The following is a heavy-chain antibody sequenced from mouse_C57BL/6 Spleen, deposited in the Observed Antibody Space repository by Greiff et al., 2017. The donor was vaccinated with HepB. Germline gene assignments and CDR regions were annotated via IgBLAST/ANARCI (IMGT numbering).Heavy chain of an antibody. CDR2: IDPETGGT. J-gene: IGHJ4*01. V-gene: IGHV1-15*01. CDR1: GYTFTDYE. D-gene: IGHD2-4*01. CDR3: TSRDYDYAMDY. Sequence: VKLQESGAELVRPGASVTLSCKASGYTFTDYEMHWVKQTPVHGLEWIGAIDPETGGTAYNQKFKGKAILTADKSSSTAYMERRSLTSEDSAVYYCTSRDYDYAMDYWGQGTSVTVSS.